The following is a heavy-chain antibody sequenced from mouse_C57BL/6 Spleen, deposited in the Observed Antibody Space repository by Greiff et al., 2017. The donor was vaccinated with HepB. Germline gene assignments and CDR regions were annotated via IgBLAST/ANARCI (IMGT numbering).Heavy chain of an antibody. CDR1: GYAFSSYW. CDR2: IYPGDGDT. D-gene: IGHD1-1*01. V-gene: IGHV1-80*01. Sequence: QVQLKQSGAELVKPGASVKISCKASGYAFSSYWMNWVKQRPGKGLEWIGQIYPGDGDTNYNGKFKGKATLTADKSSSTAYTQLSSLTSEDSAVYFCAITTVVEGWFAYWGQGTLVTVSA. J-gene: IGHJ3*01. CDR3: AITTVVEGWFAY.